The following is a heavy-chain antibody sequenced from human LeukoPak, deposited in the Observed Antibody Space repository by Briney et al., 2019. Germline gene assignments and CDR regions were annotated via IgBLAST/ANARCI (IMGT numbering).Heavy chain of an antibody. Sequence: GASVKVSCKASGYTFTNYGISWVRQAPGQGLEWMGWINTNTGNPTYAQGFTGRFVFSLDTSVSTAYLQISSLKAEDTAVYYCARDSYSSSWYGDNWFDPWGQGTLVTVSS. D-gene: IGHD6-13*01. V-gene: IGHV7-4-1*02. CDR1: GYTFTNYG. CDR3: ARDSYSSSWYGDNWFDP. J-gene: IGHJ5*02. CDR2: INTNTGNP.